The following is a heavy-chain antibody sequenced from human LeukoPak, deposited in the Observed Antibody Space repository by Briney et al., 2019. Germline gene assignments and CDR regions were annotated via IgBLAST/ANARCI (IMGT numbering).Heavy chain of an antibody. J-gene: IGHJ4*02. CDR1: GFTFSSYW. CDR3: ARAVREDY. CDR2: IKPDGSET. Sequence: PGGSLRLSCAGSGFTFSSYWMSWVRQAPGKGLEWVANIKPDGSETYYVDSVKGRFTISRDNAKNSLYLQMNSLRVEDSAVYYCARAVREDYWGQGTLVTVSS. V-gene: IGHV3-7*01. D-gene: IGHD1-26*01.